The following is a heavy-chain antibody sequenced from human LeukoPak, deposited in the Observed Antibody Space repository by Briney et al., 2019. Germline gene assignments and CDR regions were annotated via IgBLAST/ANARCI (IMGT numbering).Heavy chain of an antibody. CDR2: ISGGGDNT. J-gene: IGHJ1*01. V-gene: IGHV3-23*01. D-gene: IGHD1-1*01. CDR3: AKPVDGASVQRYFQH. Sequence: PGGSLRLSCAASGFTFSRHAMSWVRQAPGKGLEWVSAISGGGDNTYYADSVRGRFTISRDNSKNTLFLQMNGLRAEDTAIYYCAKPVDGASVQRYFQHWGQGTLVTVSS. CDR1: GFTFSRHA.